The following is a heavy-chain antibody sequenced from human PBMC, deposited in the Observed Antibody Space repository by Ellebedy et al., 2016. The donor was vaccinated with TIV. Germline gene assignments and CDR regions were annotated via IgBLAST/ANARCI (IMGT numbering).Heavy chain of an antibody. V-gene: IGHV1-2*02. Sequence: ASVKVSXKASGYTFTGYYIHWVRQAPGQGLEWMGWIDPNSGDTDFAQKFQGRVTMARDTSITTAYMELSRLRSDDTAVYYCARGDGSYYNYFYYMDIWGEGTTVTVSS. CDR3: ARGDGSYYNYFYYMDI. CDR2: IDPNSGDT. CDR1: GYTFTGYY. D-gene: IGHD1-26*01. J-gene: IGHJ6*03.